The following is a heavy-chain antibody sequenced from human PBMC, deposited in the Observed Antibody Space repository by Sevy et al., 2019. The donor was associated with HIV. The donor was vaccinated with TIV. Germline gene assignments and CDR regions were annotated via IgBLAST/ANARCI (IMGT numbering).Heavy chain of an antibody. J-gene: IGHJ4*02. CDR2: VSAFNGDT. CDR1: GYTFSNYF. V-gene: IGHV1-18*01. CDR3: ARAYCNGGRCYSLAY. Sequence: ASVKVSCKTSGYTFSNYFITWVRQAPGQALEWMGRVSAFNGDTNYAQKLQGRVTMTTDTSTNTAYMDLRSLRSDDTAVDYWARAYCNGGRCYSLAYWGQGTLVTVSS. D-gene: IGHD2-15*01.